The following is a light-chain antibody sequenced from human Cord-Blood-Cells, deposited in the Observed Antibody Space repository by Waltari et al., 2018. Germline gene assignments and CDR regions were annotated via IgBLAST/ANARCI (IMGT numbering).Light chain of an antibody. CDR3: SSYTSSSTLV. CDR2: DVS. CDR1: SSDVGGYNY. Sequence: QSALTQPASASGSPGQSITISCTGPSSDVGGYNYLSCYQQHPGKAPKLMIYDVSNRPSGVSNRFSGSKSGNTASLTISGLQAEDEADYYCSSYTSSSTLVFGGGTKLTVL. J-gene: IGLJ2*01. V-gene: IGLV2-14*01.